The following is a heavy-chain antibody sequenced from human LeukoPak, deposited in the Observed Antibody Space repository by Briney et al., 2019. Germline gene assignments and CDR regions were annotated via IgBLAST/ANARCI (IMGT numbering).Heavy chain of an antibody. CDR1: GFTFSSYS. D-gene: IGHD5-24*01. J-gene: IGHJ4*02. CDR3: AKSGYNRFDY. V-gene: IGHV3-21*04. CDR2: ISGSSSYI. Sequence: KSGGSLRLSCAASGFTFSSYSMNWVRLAPGKGLEWVSSISGSSSYIYYADSVKGRFTISRDNSKNTLYLQMNSLRAEDTAVYYCAKSGYNRFDYWGQGTLVTVSS.